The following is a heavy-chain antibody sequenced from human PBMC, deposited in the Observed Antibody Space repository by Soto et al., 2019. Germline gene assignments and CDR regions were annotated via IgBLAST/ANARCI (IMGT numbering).Heavy chain of an antibody. Sequence: GGSLRLSCAASGFTFSSYGMHWVRQAPGKGLEWVAVISYDGSNKYYAESVKGRFTISRDNSKNTLYLQMNSLRAEDTAVYYCAKGYDFWSGYPLYYMAVWARGTTVTVSS. CDR1: GFTFSSYG. CDR2: ISYDGSNK. V-gene: IGHV3-30*18. D-gene: IGHD3-3*01. J-gene: IGHJ6*03. CDR3: AKGYDFWSGYPLYYMAV.